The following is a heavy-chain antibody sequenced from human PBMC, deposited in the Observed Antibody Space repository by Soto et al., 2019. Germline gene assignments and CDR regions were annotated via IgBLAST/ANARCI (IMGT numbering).Heavy chain of an antibody. V-gene: IGHV3-21*01. CDR1: GFTFSSYS. Sequence: GGSLRLSCAASGFTFSSYSMNWVRQAPGKGLEWVSSISSSSSYIYYADSVKGRFTISRDNAKNSLYLQMNSLRAEDTAVYYCARGGAFITMVRVWVPFDPWGQGTLVTVSS. CDR3: ARGGAFITMVRVWVPFDP. J-gene: IGHJ5*02. CDR2: ISSSSSYI. D-gene: IGHD3-10*01.